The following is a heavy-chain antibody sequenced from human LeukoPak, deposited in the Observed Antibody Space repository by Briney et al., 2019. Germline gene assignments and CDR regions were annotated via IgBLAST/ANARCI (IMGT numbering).Heavy chain of an antibody. J-gene: IGHJ4*02. Sequence: SETLSLTCTVSGGSISSYYWSWIRQPPGKGLEWIGYIYYSGSTNYNPSLKSRVTISVDTSENQFSLKLSSVTAADTAVYYCARHLDYYGSGIYEYWGQGTLVTVSS. CDR3: ARHLDYYGSGIYEY. CDR2: IYYSGST. D-gene: IGHD3-10*01. V-gene: IGHV4-59*08. CDR1: GGSISSYY.